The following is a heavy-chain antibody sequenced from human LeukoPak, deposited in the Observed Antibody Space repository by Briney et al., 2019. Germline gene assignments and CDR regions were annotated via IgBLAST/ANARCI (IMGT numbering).Heavy chain of an antibody. CDR2: INPNSGGT. J-gene: IGHJ5*02. V-gene: IGHV1-2*02. Sequence: GASVKVSCKASGYTFTSYYMHWVRQAPGQGLEWMGWINPNSGGTKYAQRFQDRVTMTRDTSISTAYMELRRLRSDDTAVYYCARVWGRGHLPIMYNSGSPDLQFDPWGQGTLVTVSS. CDR1: GYTFTSYY. CDR3: ARVWGRGHLPIMYNSGSPDLQFDP. D-gene: IGHD3-10*01.